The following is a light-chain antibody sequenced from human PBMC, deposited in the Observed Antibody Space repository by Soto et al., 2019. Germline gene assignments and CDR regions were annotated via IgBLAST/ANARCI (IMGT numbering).Light chain of an antibody. J-gene: IGLJ1*01. Sequence: QSVLTQPPSVSAAPGQKVTISCSGYSSNIGNNYVSWYQQIPGTAPKLIIYDNNVRPSGIPDRFSGSKSGTSATLGITGLQTGDEADYYCGTWDSSLNVGVFGTGTKLTVL. CDR2: DNN. V-gene: IGLV1-51*01. CDR1: SSNIGNNY. CDR3: GTWDSSLNVGV.